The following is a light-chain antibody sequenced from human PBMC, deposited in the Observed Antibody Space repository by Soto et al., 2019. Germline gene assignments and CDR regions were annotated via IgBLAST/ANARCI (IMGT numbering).Light chain of an antibody. CDR2: GAS. CDR3: QHRYNWLIT. J-gene: IGKJ5*01. CDR1: QSVSSN. V-gene: IGKV3-11*01. Sequence: EIVMTQSPATLSVSPGERATLSCRASQSVSSNLAWYQQKPGQAPRLLIYGASNRATGIPARFSGSGSGTDFTLTISSLEPEDFAVYYCQHRYNWLITFGQGTRLEIK.